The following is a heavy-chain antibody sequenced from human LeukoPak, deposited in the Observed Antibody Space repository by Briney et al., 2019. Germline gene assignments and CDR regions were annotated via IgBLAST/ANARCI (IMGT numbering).Heavy chain of an antibody. D-gene: IGHD2-2*02. CDR3: ARGRPYCSSTSCYTHYYYYGMDV. J-gene: IGHJ6*02. V-gene: IGHV4-30-2*01. CDR1: GGSISSGGYS. CDR2: IYHSGST. Sequence: SETLSLTCAVSGGSISSGGYSWSWIRQPPGKGLEWIGYIYHSGSTYYNPSLKSRVTISVDRSKNQFSLKLSSVTAADTAVYYCARGRPYCSSTSCYTHYYYYGMDVWGQGTTVTVSS.